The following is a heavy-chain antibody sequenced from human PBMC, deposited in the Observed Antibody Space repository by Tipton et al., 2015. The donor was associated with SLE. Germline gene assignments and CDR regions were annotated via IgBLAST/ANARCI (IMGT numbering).Heavy chain of an antibody. CDR2: IYYSGST. J-gene: IGHJ4*02. V-gene: IGHV4-4*08. CDR1: GGSISSHY. D-gene: IGHD3-22*01. CDR3: ARDSSGYYDY. Sequence: TLSLTCTVSGGSISSHYWSWIRQPPGKGLEWIGYIYYSGSTYYNPSLKSRVTISVDTSKNQFSLKLSSVTAADTAVYYCARDSSGYYDYWGQGMLVTVSS.